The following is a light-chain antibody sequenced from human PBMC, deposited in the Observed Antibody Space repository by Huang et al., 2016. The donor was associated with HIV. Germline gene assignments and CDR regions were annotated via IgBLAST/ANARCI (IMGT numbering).Light chain of an antibody. CDR2: GAS. J-gene: IGKJ1*01. CDR1: ESISSNY. Sequence: IVLTQSPGTLSLSPGERATLSCRANESISSNYLAWYQQRPGQAPRRFIYGASSRATGIPERFSGSGSGTDFTLTITKLEPEDFALYFCQQYGSSPLTFGQGTKVEIK. V-gene: IGKV3-20*01. CDR3: QQYGSSPLT.